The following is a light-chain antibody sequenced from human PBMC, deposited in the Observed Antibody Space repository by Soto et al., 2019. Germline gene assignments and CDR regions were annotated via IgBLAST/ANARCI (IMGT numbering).Light chain of an antibody. J-gene: IGLJ1*01. CDR1: GSDVGGYNY. Sequence: QSVLTQPRSVSGSPGQSVTISCFGTGSDVGGYNYVSWYQQHPGKAPQLMIYDVTKRPSGVPDRFSGSKSGNTASLTISGLQAEDEADYYCCSYAGSNLHYVFGLGTKVTVL. V-gene: IGLV2-11*01. CDR2: DVT. CDR3: CSYAGSNLHYV.